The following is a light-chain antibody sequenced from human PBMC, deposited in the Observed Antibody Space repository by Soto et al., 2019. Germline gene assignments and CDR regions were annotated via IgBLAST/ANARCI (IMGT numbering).Light chain of an antibody. J-gene: IGKJ4*01. V-gene: IGKV3-11*01. CDR3: QQRVTWPGT. Sequence: EIELTQSPATLSLSPGERATLSCRARQNINNWLAWYQQKPGQTPRLLIYDASPRATDIPARFSGSGSGTDCPLTISGLEPEDFAVYYCQQRVTWPGTFGGGTKVEIK. CDR2: DAS. CDR1: QNINNW.